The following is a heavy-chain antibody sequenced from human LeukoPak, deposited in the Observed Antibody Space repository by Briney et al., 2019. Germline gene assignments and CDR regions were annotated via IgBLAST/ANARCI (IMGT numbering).Heavy chain of an antibody. V-gene: IGHV4-59*01. CDR3: ARDSGGYSYGLDY. D-gene: IGHD5-18*01. Sequence: PSETLSLTCTVSGGSLSSYYWSWSRQPPGKGLEWIGYIYYSGSTNYNPSLKSRVTISVDTSKNQFSLKLSSVTAADTAVYYCARDSGGYSYGLDYWGQGTLVTVSS. CDR1: GGSLSSYY. CDR2: IYYSGST. J-gene: IGHJ4*02.